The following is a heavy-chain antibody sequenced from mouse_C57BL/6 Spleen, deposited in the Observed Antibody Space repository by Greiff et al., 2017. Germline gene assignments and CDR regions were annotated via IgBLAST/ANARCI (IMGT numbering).Heavy chain of an antibody. V-gene: IGHV1-50*01. D-gene: IGHD2-14*01. CDR2: IDPSDSYT. Sequence: QVQLQQPGAELVKPGASVKLSCKASGYTFTSYWMQWVKQRPGQGLEWIGEIDPSDSYTNYNQKFKGKATLTVDTSSSTAYMQLSSLTSEDSAVYNCARRDDGYYFDYWGQGTTLTVSS. CDR3: ARRDDGYYFDY. CDR1: GYTFTSYW. J-gene: IGHJ2*01.